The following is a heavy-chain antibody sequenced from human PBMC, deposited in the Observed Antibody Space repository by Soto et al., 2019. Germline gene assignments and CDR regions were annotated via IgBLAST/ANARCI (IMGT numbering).Heavy chain of an antibody. J-gene: IGHJ6*02. Sequence: PWGSLRLPCKSSGFTFSTYSMNWGRQAPGKGLEWISYISMDSETIQYADSVKGRFTISRDDATNSLFLQMNSLRDEDTAIYYCARLYYDYVWGQGTTVTVAS. CDR3: ARLYYDYV. CDR2: ISMDSETI. D-gene: IGHD3-3*01. CDR1: GFTFSTYS. V-gene: IGHV3-48*02.